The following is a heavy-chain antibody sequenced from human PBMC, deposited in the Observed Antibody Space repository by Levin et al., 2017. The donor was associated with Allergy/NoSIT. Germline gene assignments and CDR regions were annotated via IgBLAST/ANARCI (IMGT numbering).Heavy chain of an antibody. CDR1: GGSISSSSYY. V-gene: IGHV4-39*01. D-gene: IGHD2-2*01. Sequence: SETLSLTCTVSGGSISSSSYYWGWIRQPPGKGLEWIGSIYYSGSTYYNPSLKSRVTISVDTSKNQFSLKLSSVTAADTAVYYCARHLVVPAAIMRYYYYYMDGWGKGTTVTVSS. CDR2: IYYSGST. CDR3: ARHLVVPAAIMRYYYYYMDG. J-gene: IGHJ6*03.